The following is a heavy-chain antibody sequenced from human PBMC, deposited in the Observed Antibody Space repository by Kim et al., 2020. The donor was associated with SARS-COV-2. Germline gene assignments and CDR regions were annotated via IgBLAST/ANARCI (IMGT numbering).Heavy chain of an antibody. J-gene: IGHJ4*02. V-gene: IGHV3-53*01. CDR3: ARGQRDYSSGCYFDY. Sequence: GGSLRLSCAASGFTVSSNYMSWVRQAPGKGLEWVSVIYSGGSTYYADSVKGRFTISRDNSKNTLYLQMNSLRAEDTAVYYCARGQRDYSSGCYFDYWGQGTLVTVSS. D-gene: IGHD6-19*01. CDR1: GFTVSSNY. CDR2: IYSGGST.